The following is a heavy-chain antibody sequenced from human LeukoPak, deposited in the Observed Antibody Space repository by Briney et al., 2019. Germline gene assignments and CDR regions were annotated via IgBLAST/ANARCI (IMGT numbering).Heavy chain of an antibody. CDR3: ARAPSGLYYFDY. CDR1: GGSISSYY. Sequence: PSETLSLTCTVSGGSISSYYWSWIRQPPGKGLEWIGYIYYSGSTNYNPSLKSRVTISVDTSKNQFSLKLSSVTAADTAVYYCARAPSGLYYFDYWGQGTLVTVSS. CDR2: IYYSGST. V-gene: IGHV4-59*01. D-gene: IGHD6-19*01. J-gene: IGHJ4*02.